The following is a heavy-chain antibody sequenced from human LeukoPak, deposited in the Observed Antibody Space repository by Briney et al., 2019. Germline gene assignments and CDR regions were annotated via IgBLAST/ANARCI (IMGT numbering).Heavy chain of an antibody. CDR2: INIDGSST. CDR1: GFTFNSYW. Sequence: GGSLRLSCAASGFTFNSYWMHWVRHAPGKGLVWVSRINIDGSSTSYADSVKGRFTISRENAKNTLYLQMNSLRAEDTAVYYCARDLGYSVDYWGQGTLVTVSS. CDR3: ARDLGYSVDY. D-gene: IGHD2-15*01. J-gene: IGHJ4*02. V-gene: IGHV3-74*01.